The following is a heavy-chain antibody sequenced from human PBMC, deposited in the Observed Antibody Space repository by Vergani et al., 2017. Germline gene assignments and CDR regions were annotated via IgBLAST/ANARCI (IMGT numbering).Heavy chain of an antibody. CDR1: GFTFSSYW. J-gene: IGHJ4*02. D-gene: IGHD3-22*01. CDR2: IKQDGSEK. CDR3: ARETYYYDSSGYISDY. V-gene: IGHV3-7*03. Sequence: EVQLVESGGGLVQPGGSLRLSCAASGFTFSSYWMSWVRQAPGKGLEWVANIKQDGSEKYYVDSVKGRFTISRDNAKNSLYLQMNSLRAEDTAVYYCARETYYYDSSGYISDYWGQGTLVTVSS.